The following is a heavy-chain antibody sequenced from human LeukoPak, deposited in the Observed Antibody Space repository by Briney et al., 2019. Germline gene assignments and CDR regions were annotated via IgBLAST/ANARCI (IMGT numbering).Heavy chain of an antibody. V-gene: IGHV1-8*03. Sequence: ASVKVSCKASGYTFSSHDINWVRQATGQGLEWMGWMNTNSGNTGYAQKFQGRVTITRNTSINTTYMELSSLRSEDTAVYYCARDERWLQSTGGDYYYYMDVWGKGTTVTVSS. CDR1: GYTFSSHD. CDR2: MNTNSGNT. CDR3: ARDERWLQSTGGDYYYYMDV. J-gene: IGHJ6*03. D-gene: IGHD5-24*01.